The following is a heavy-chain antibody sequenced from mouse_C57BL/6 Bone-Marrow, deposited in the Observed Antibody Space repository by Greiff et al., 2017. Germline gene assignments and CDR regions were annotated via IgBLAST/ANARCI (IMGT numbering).Heavy chain of an antibody. CDR3: AREVLGSYYYGSSFDY. CDR2: IDPSDSYT. V-gene: IGHV1-50*01. Sequence: QVQLQQPGAELVKPGASVKLSCKASGYTFTSYWMQWVKQRPGQGLEWIGEIDPSDSYTNYNQKFKGKATLTVDTSSSTAYMQLSSLTSEDSAVYYGAREVLGSYYYGSSFDYWGQGTTLTVSS. J-gene: IGHJ2*01. CDR1: GYTFTSYW. D-gene: IGHD1-1*01.